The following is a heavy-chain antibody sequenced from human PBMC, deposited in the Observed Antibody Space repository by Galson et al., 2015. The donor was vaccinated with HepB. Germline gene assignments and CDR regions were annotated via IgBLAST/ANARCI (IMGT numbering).Heavy chain of an antibody. CDR1: GFTFKSFT. V-gene: IGHV3-23*01. Sequence: SLRLSCAASGFTFKSFTMSWIRQPPGRGLEWVATITTDGTTHYADSVKGRFTISRDNSKNSLYLQMNNLGGDDTAIYYCAKRSAVQGVGGYYDYWGQGVLVTVSS. CDR2: ITTDGTT. D-gene: IGHD3-10*01. CDR3: AKRSAVQGVGGYYDY. J-gene: IGHJ4*02.